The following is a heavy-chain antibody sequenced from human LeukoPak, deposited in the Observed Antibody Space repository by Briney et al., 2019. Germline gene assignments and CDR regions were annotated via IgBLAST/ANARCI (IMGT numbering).Heavy chain of an antibody. CDR1: GYSFTSYW. V-gene: IGHV5-51*01. J-gene: IGHJ4*02. CDR2: IYPDDSDT. D-gene: IGHD1-26*01. CDR3: ARRVRVVGATDYFDY. Sequence: PGESLKISCKGSGYSFTSYWIGLVRQMPGKGLEWMGIIYPDDSDTRYSPSFQGQVTMSAGKSISTAYLQWSSLRASDTAMYYCARRVRVVGATDYFDYWGQGTLVTVSS.